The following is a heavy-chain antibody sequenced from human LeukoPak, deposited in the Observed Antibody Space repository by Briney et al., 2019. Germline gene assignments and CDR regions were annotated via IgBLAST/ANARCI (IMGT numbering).Heavy chain of an antibody. CDR3: ARGLYYYDSSGYWAYYYYGMDV. J-gene: IGHJ6*02. D-gene: IGHD3-22*01. CDR2: INHSGST. Sequence: PPETLSLTCAVYGGSFSGYYWSWIRQPPGKGLEWIGEINHSGSTNYNPSLKSRVTISVDTSKDQFSLKLSSVTAADTAVYYCARGLYYYDSSGYWAYYYYGMDVWGQGTTVTVSS. CDR1: GGSFSGYY. V-gene: IGHV4-34*01.